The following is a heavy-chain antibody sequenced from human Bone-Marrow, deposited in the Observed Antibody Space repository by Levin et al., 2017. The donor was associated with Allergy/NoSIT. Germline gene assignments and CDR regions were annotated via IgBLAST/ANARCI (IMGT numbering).Heavy chain of an antibody. D-gene: IGHD5-12*01. CDR3: ARGLEYSGLP. CDR1: GFNFSDRG. J-gene: IGHJ5*02. CDR2: ITSSGSYI. V-gene: IGHV3-21*01. Sequence: GGSLRLSCAASGFNFSDRGMHWVRQAPGKGLDWVSSITSSGSYIYYADSVQGRFTISRDNAKNSLYLQMNSLRAADTAVYYCARGLEYSGLPWGQGTLVTVSS.